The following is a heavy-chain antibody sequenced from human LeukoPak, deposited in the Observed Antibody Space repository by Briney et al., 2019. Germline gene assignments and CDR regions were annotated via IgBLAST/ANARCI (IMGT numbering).Heavy chain of an antibody. V-gene: IGHV4-39*01. D-gene: IGHD1-1*01. J-gene: IGHJ5*02. CDR1: GDSVTSSDYY. Sequence: SEILSLTCSVSGDSVTSSDYYWGWIRQPPGKGLEWIGNIYYSGSTYYSPSLKSRVTISVDTSKNQFSLKLSSVTAADTAVYYCARPVPSRLGWFDPWGQGTLVTVSS. CDR2: IYYSGST. CDR3: ARPVPSRLGWFDP.